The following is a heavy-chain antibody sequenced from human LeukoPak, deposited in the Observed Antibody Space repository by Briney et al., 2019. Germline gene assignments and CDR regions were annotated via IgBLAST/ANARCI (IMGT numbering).Heavy chain of an antibody. V-gene: IGHV3-23*01. CDR1: GFTFSSYA. CDR3: ARSLGVDTNRAFDI. D-gene: IGHD5-18*01. Sequence: PGGSLRLSCAASGFTFSSYAMSWVRQAPGKGLEWVSAISGSGGSTYYADSVKGRFTISRDNAKNSLYLQMNSLRAEDTAVYYCARSLGVDTNRAFDIWGQGTMVTVSS. J-gene: IGHJ3*02. CDR2: ISGSGGST.